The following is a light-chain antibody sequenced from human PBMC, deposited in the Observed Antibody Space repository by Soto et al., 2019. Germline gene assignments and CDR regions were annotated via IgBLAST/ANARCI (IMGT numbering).Light chain of an antibody. CDR2: DAS. V-gene: IGKV3-11*01. Sequence: EIVLPKSPATMSLSPGAGYPLSDRASPRVSPYLAWYQQRPGQAYRLIIYDASKRATGIPARFSGSGSGTDFTLTISSLEPEEFAVYYCQKRSRWPWTVGHGTKVAIK. CDR1: PRVSPY. J-gene: IGKJ1*01. CDR3: QKRSRWPWT.